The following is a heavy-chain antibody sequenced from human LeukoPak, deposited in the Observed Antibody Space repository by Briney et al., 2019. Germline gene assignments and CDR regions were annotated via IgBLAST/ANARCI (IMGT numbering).Heavy chain of an antibody. CDR1: GFTFSSYA. CDR2: ISGSGGST. J-gene: IGHJ4*02. D-gene: IGHD3-22*01. Sequence: PGGSLRHFCSASGFTFSSYAMSWVRQAPGKGLEWVSAISGSGGSTYYADSVKGRFTISRDNSKNTLYLQMNSLRAEDTAVYYCAKRAYYYDSSGSGGLDYWGQGTLVTVSS. V-gene: IGHV3-23*01. CDR3: AKRAYYYDSSGSGGLDY.